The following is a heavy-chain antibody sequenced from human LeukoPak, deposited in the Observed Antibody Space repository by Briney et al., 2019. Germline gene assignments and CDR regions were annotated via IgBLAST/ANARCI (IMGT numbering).Heavy chain of an antibody. CDR1: GYTFTNNY. Sequence: ASVKVSCKASGYTFTNNYLHWVRQAPGQGLEWMGMIYPRGGSTSYAQNFQGRVTVTRDTSTTTVHMELRGLRSEDTAVYYCARDQEGFDYWGQGTVVTVS. V-gene: IGHV1-46*01. CDR3: ARDQEGFDY. CDR2: IYPRGGST. J-gene: IGHJ4*02.